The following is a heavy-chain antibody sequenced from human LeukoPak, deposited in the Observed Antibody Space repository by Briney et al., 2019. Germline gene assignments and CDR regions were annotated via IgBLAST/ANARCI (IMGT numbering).Heavy chain of an antibody. D-gene: IGHD2-2*01. J-gene: IGHJ4*02. CDR2: ISTSSGYK. Sequence: GGSLRLSCAAPGFTFSSYSMNWVRQAPGKGLEWVSSISTSSGYKYYAGSVKGRFTISRDNAKNSLYLQMNSLRAEDTAVYYCARDKPMYTSLYAFWGQGTLVTVSS. V-gene: IGHV3-21*01. CDR1: GFTFSSYS. CDR3: ARDKPMYTSLYAF.